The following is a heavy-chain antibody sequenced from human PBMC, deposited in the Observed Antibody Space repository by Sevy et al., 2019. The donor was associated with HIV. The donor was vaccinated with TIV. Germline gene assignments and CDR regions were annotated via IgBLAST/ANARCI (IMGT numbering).Heavy chain of an antibody. Sequence: ASVKVSCKASGYTFTNYGFCWVRKAPGQGLEWMGWISAYNGNTNYAQKFKGRVTMTTDTSTSTAYMELRSLRSDDTALYYCARSTAGLEDFYYGMDVWGQGTTVTVSS. CDR2: ISAYNGNT. CDR3: ARSTAGLEDFYYGMDV. CDR1: GYTFTNYG. V-gene: IGHV1-18*01. D-gene: IGHD3-10*01. J-gene: IGHJ6*02.